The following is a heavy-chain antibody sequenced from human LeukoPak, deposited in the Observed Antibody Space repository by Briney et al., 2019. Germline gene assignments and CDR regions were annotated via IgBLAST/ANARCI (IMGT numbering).Heavy chain of an antibody. J-gene: IGHJ4*02. CDR1: GYTFTGYY. CDR3: ARVGATMVRGVIIESLYYFDY. D-gene: IGHD3-10*01. Sequence: ASVKVSCKASGYTFTGYYMHWVRQAPGQGLEWMGWINPNSGGTNYAQKFQGRVTMTRDTSISTAYMELSRLRSDDTAVYYCARVGATMVRGVIIESLYYFDYWGQGTLVTVSS. V-gene: IGHV1-2*02. CDR2: INPNSGGT.